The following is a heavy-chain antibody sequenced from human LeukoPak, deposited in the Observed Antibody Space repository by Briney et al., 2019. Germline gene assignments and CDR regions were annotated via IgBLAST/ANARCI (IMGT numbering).Heavy chain of an antibody. CDR3: ARAQTYGDSRLLLDF. CDR2: ISSSSSYI. J-gene: IGHJ4*02. CDR1: GFTFSSYS. D-gene: IGHD4-17*01. Sequence: GGSLRLSCAASGFTFSSYSMNWVRQAPGKGLESVSSISSSSSYIYYADSVKGRFTISRDNAKNSQYLQMNSLRVEDTALYYCARAQTYGDSRLLLDFWGQGTLVTVSS. V-gene: IGHV3-21*04.